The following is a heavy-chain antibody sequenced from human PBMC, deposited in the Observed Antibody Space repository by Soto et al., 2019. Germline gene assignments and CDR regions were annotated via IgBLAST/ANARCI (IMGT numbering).Heavy chain of an antibody. J-gene: IGHJ4*02. CDR2: IYWDDDK. Sequence: GSGPTLVNPTQTLTLTCTFSGFSLSTSGVGVGWIRQPPGKALEWLALIYWDDDKRYSPSLKNRLTITKDTSKDQVVLAMTTMDPVDTATYYCAHSRIAGTILAFDSWGQGTLVTVSS. D-gene: IGHD1-7*01. CDR1: GFSLSTSGVG. V-gene: IGHV2-5*02. CDR3: AHSRIAGTILAFDS.